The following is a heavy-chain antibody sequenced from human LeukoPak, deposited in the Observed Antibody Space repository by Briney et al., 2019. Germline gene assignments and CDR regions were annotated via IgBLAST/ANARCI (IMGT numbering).Heavy chain of an antibody. CDR3: ARKSLGSRRGIFDY. V-gene: IGHV1-69*04. J-gene: IGHJ4*02. CDR2: IIPILGIA. Sequence: SVKVSCKASGGTFSSYAISWVRQAPGQGLEWVGRIIPILGIANYAQKFQGRVTMTRDTSTSTVYMELSSLSSEDPAAYYCARKSLGSRRGIFDYCGQGPLVPVSS. D-gene: IGHD3-16*01. CDR1: GGTFSSYA.